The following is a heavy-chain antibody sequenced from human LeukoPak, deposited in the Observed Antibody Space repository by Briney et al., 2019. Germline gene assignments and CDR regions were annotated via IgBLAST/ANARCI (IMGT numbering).Heavy chain of an antibody. CDR3: ARDFSGSYRRYNWFDP. CDR2: IYYSGST. Sequence: PSETLSLTCTVSGGSISSSSYYWGWIRQPPGKGLEWIGSIYYSGSTYYNPSLKSRVTISVDTSKNQFSLKLSSVTAADTAVYYCARDFSGSYRRYNWFDPWGQGTLVTVSS. CDR1: GGSISSSSYY. D-gene: IGHD1-26*01. J-gene: IGHJ5*02. V-gene: IGHV4-39*07.